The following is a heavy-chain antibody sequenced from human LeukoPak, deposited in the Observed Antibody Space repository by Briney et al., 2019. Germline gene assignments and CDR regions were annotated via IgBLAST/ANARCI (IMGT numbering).Heavy chain of an antibody. Sequence: SETLSLTCTVSGGSISSSSYYWGWIRQPPGKGLEWIGSIYYSGSTYYNPSLKGRVTTSVDTSKNQFSLKLSSVTAADTAVYYCARLRFPGQTGDYWGQGTLVTVSS. CDR2: IYYSGST. CDR3: ARLRFPGQTGDY. CDR1: GGSISSSSYY. V-gene: IGHV4-39*01. D-gene: IGHD1-14*01. J-gene: IGHJ4*02.